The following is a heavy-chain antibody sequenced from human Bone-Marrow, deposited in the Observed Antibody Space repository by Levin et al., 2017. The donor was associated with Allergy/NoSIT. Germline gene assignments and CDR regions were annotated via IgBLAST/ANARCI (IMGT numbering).Heavy chain of an antibody. Sequence: GSLRLSCAVSGDSINSNNWWSWVRQPPGKGLEWIAEIHHSGGTNSNPSLKSRVILSLDNSKNQFSLNLSSVTAADTAGYYCARAPIAAIEGYFDLWGRGTLVTVSS. J-gene: IGHJ2*01. D-gene: IGHD2-2*02. V-gene: IGHV4-4*02. CDR1: GDSINSNNW. CDR2: IHHSGGT. CDR3: ARAPIAAIEGYFDL.